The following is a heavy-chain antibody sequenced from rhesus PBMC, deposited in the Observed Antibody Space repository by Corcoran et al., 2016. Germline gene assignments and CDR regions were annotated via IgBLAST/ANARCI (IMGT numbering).Heavy chain of an antibody. CDR3: ARDWYSGSWSPYYFDY. Sequence: QVQLQESGPAVVKPSETLSLTCAVSGGSISSSNWWSWIRQSPGKGLEWIGGIYGSGGSTEYKPSLKSRVTISKDTSKNQFSLKLSSVTAADTAVYYCARDWYSGSWSPYYFDYWGQGVLVTVSS. CDR1: GGSISSSNW. V-gene: IGHV4-93*01. D-gene: IGHD6-25*01. CDR2: IYGSGGST. J-gene: IGHJ4*01.